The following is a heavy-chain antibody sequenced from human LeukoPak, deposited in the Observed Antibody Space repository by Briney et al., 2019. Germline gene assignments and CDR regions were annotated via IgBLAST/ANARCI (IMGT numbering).Heavy chain of an antibody. CDR2: ISYDGSNK. CDR3: AKDGASGYSGSDY. Sequence: PGGSLRLSCAASGFTFSSYGMHWVRQAPGKGLEWVAVISYDGSNKYYADSVKGRFTISRDNSKNTLYLQMNSLRAEDTAVYYCAKDGASGYSGSDYWDQGTLVTVSS. J-gene: IGHJ4*02. V-gene: IGHV3-30*18. CDR1: GFTFSSYG. D-gene: IGHD5-12*01.